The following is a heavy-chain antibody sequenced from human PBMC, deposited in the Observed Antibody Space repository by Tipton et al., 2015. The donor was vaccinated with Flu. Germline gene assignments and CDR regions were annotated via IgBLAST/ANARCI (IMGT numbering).Heavy chain of an antibody. V-gene: IGHV3-30*12. CDR2: ISYDGSNQ. D-gene: IGHD4-11*01. J-gene: IGHJ5*02. Sequence: SLRLSCAASGFTFSNYGMFWVRQAPGKGLEWVTTISYDGSNQYYADSVKGRFTISRDNVKNSLYLQMNNLRAEDTAVYFCVRDETSVKWGPWGQGTLVTVSS. CDR3: VRDETSVKWGP. CDR1: GFTFSNYG.